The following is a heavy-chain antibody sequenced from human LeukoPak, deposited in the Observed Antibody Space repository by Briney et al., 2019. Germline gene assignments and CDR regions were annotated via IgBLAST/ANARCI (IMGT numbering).Heavy chain of an antibody. V-gene: IGHV4-38-2*01. CDR3: ARSPERWLQLLIDY. CDR2: IYHSGST. J-gene: IGHJ4*02. Sequence: PSETLSLTCAVSGYSTSSGYYWGWIRQPPGQGLEWIGSIYHSGSTYYNPSLKSRVTISVDTSKNQFSLKLSSVTAADTAVYYCARSPERWLQLLIDYWGQGTLVTVSS. CDR1: GYSTSSGYY. D-gene: IGHD5-24*01.